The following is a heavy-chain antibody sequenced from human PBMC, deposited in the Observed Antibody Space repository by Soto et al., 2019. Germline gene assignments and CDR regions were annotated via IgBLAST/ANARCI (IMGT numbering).Heavy chain of an antibody. V-gene: IGHV5-51*01. Sequence: PGESLKISCKGSGYSFTNYWIGWVRQMPGKGLEWMGIIYPGDSNTRYSPSLQGQVTISADKSISTAYLQWSSLKASDTAMYYCARQGFCSSTSCYTVDYWGQGTRVTVSS. CDR2: IYPGDSNT. CDR3: ARQGFCSSTSCYTVDY. J-gene: IGHJ4*02. CDR1: GYSFTNYW. D-gene: IGHD2-2*02.